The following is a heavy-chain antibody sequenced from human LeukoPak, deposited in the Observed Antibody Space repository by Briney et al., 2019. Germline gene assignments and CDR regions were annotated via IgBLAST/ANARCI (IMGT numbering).Heavy chain of an antibody. CDR1: GYTFTSYG. D-gene: IGHD4-17*01. CDR2: TSAYNGNT. J-gene: IGHJ4*02. CDR3: VRTVTTGKIDY. V-gene: IGHV1-18*01. Sequence: ASVKVSCKASGYTFTSYGISWVRQAPGQGLEWMGWTSAYNGNTNYAQKLQGRVTMTTDTSTSTAYMELRGLRSDDTAVYYCVRTVTTGKIDYWGQGTLVTVSS.